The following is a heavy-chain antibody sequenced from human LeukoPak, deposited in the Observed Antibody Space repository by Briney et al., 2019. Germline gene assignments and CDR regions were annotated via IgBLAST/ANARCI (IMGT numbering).Heavy chain of an antibody. V-gene: IGHV1-69*05. D-gene: IGHD4-11*01. CDR3: ARAGPYSPSYYYYYMDV. Sequence: ASVKVSCKASGGTFSSYAISWVRQAPGQGLEWMGGIIPNFGTANYAQKFQGRVTITRNTSISTAYMELSSLRSEDTAVYYCARAGPYSPSYYYYYMDVRGKGTTVTVSS. CDR2: IIPNFGTA. CDR1: GGTFSSYA. J-gene: IGHJ6*03.